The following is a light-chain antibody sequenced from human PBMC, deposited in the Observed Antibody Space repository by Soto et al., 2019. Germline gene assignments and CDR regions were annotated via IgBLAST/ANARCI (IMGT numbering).Light chain of an antibody. CDR1: SSDVGDSIY. Sequence: QSALTQPPSASGSPGQSVTISCTGTSSDVGDSIYVSWYQQHPGRAPKLMIYEVTKRPSGVPDRFSGSKSGNTASLTVSGLQDDDEADYYGSSKKIFGGGTKLTVL. CDR2: EVT. CDR3: SSKKI. J-gene: IGLJ2*01. V-gene: IGLV2-8*01.